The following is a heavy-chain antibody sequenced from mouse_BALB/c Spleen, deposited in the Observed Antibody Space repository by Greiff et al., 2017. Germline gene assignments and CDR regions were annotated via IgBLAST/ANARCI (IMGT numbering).Heavy chain of an antibody. CDR1: GYTFTSYW. J-gene: IGHJ4*01. Sequence: VQLQQPGAELVKPGASVKLSCKASGYTFTSYWMHWVKQRPGQGLEWIGEIDPSDSYTNYNQKFKGKATLTVDKSSSTAYMQLSSLTSEDSAVYYCAYGSSYDYYAMDYWGQGTSVTVSS. CDR2: IDPSDSYT. D-gene: IGHD1-1*01. V-gene: IGHV1-69*02. CDR3: AYGSSYDYYAMDY.